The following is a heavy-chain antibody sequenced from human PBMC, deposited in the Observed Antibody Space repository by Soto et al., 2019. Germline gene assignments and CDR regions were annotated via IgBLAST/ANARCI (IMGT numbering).Heavy chain of an antibody. CDR1: GGSFRGYF. D-gene: IGHD6-19*01. J-gene: IGHJ4*02. Sequence: SETLSLTCAVYGGSFRGYFWSWIRQPPGKGLEWIGEINHSGITSYSPSLGSRVTTSVDTSKNEFSLRLSSVTAADTAVYFCARSVAVPGAHIDYWGQGTQVTVSS. CDR3: ARSVAVPGAHIDY. CDR2: INHSGIT. V-gene: IGHV4-34*10.